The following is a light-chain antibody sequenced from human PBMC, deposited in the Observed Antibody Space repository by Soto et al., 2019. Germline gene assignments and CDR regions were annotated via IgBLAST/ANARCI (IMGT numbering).Light chain of an antibody. CDR2: EVS. V-gene: IGLV2-23*02. CDR1: SSDVGSYNL. CDR3: CSYAGSSIHVV. J-gene: IGLJ2*01. Sequence: QSVLTQPASVSGSPGQSITISCTGTSSDVGSYNLVSWYQQHPGKAPKLMIYEVSKRPSGVSNRFSGSKSGNTASLTISGLQAEDGADYYCCSYAGSSIHVVFGGGTKLTVL.